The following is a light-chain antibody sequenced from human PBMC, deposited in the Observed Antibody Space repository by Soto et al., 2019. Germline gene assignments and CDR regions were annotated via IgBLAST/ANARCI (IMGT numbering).Light chain of an antibody. CDR1: SSDVGGYDY. V-gene: IGLV2-14*01. Sequence: QSALTQPASVSGSPGQSITISCTGTSSDVGGYDYVSWHQQHPGKAPKLMIYEVNTRPSGVSNRFSGSKSGNTASLTISGLQAEDEADYYCSSYTSSGAHVFGGGTKVTVL. J-gene: IGLJ2*01. CDR3: SSYTSSGAHV. CDR2: EVN.